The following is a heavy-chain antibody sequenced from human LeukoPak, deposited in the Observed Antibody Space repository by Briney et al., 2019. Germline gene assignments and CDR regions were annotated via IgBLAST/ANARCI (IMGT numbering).Heavy chain of an antibody. CDR3: ARDSFDFWSGYGFDP. D-gene: IGHD3-3*01. CDR2: ITSHNGYT. J-gene: IGHJ5*02. V-gene: IGHV1-18*01. Sequence: AAVRVSFTGSGYTFTIYGVNWVRQAPGEGVGWMGWITSHNGYTNYAQTPRGRVTMTTDTSTSTAHMELTSLRSDDTAVYYCARDSFDFWSGYGFDPWGQGTLVTVSS. CDR1: GYTFTIYG.